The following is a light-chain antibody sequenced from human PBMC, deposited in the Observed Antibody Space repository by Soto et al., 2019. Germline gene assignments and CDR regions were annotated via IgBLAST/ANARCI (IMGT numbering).Light chain of an antibody. CDR1: QSISYY. CDR2: DAS. J-gene: IGKJ4*01. CDR3: QQRSNWPPLT. Sequence: EIVLTQSPATLSLSPGERATLSCRASQSISYYLAWYQQKPGQAPRLLIYDASNRATGIPARFSGSGSGTDFTLTISRLEPEDFAVYYCQQRSNWPPLTFGGGTKVEIK. V-gene: IGKV3-11*01.